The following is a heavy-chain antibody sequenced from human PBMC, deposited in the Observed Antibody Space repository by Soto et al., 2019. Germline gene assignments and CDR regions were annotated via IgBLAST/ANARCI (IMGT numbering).Heavy chain of an antibody. CDR3: AGDRGLYDPFPPHSYGMDV. V-gene: IGHV1-69*01. J-gene: IGHJ6*02. CDR2: IIPIFGTA. D-gene: IGHD3-3*01. CDR1: GGTFSSYA. Sequence: QVQLVQSGAEVKKPGSSVKVSCKASGGTFSSYAISWVRQAPGQGLEWMGGIIPIFGTANYAQKFQGRVTITADESTTTAYMGLSSLRSEDTAVYYCAGDRGLYDPFPPHSYGMDVWGQGTTVTVSS.